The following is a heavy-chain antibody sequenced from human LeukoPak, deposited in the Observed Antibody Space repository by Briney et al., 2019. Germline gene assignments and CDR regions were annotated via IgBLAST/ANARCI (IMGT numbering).Heavy chain of an antibody. J-gene: IGHJ3*02. V-gene: IGHV4-38-2*02. CDR1: GYSIGSGYY. D-gene: IGHD5-18*01. CDR3: ARGDTAMGVADAFDI. Sequence: SETLSLTCTVSGYSIGSGYYWGWIRQPPGKGLEWIGSIYHSGSTYYNPSLKSRVTISVDTSKNQFSLKLSSVTAADTAVYYCARGDTAMGVADAFDIWGQGTMVTVSS. CDR2: IYHSGST.